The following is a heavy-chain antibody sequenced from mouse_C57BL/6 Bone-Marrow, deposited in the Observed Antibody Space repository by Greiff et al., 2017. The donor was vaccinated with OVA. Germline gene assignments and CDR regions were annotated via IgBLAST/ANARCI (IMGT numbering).Heavy chain of an antibody. CDR2: INPNNGGT. CDR1: GYTFTDYY. J-gene: IGHJ1*03. V-gene: IGHV1-26*01. CDR3: ATYYDGKFYWYFDV. D-gene: IGHD1-1*02. Sequence: EVQLQQSGPELVKPGASVKISCKASGYTFTDYYMNWVKQSHGKSLEWIGDINPNNGGTSYNQKFKGKATLTVDKSSSTAYMELRSLTSEDSAVYYCATYYDGKFYWYFDVWGTGTTVTVSS.